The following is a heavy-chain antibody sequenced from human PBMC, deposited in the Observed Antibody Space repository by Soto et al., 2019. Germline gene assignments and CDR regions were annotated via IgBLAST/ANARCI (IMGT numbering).Heavy chain of an antibody. Sequence: PGGSLRLSCAASGFTFSSYGMHWVRQAPGKGLEWVAVIWYDGSNKYYADSVKGRFTISRDNSKNTLYLQMNSLRAEDTAVYYCARDFETSASCSSTSCSLDYWGQGTLVTVSS. CDR2: IWYDGSNK. CDR1: GFTFSSYG. J-gene: IGHJ4*02. D-gene: IGHD2-2*01. V-gene: IGHV3-33*01. CDR3: ARDFETSASCSSTSCSLDY.